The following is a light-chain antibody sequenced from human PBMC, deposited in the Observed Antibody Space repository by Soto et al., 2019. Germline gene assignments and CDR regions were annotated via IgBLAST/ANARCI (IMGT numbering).Light chain of an antibody. J-gene: IGLJ1*01. CDR2: EGS. CDR1: SSDVGNYNL. Sequence: SVLTQPASVSGSPRQSITLSCTGTSSDVGNYNLVSWYQQHPGKAPKLMIYEGSKRPSGVSNRFSGSKSGNTASLTISGLQAEDEADYYCCSYAGSSTPHFVFGAGTKVTVL. V-gene: IGLV2-23*01. CDR3: CSYAGSSTPHFV.